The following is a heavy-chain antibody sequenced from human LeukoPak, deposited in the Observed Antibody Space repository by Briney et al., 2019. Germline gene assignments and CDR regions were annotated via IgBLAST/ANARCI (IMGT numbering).Heavy chain of an antibody. CDR1: GFTFSSYG. J-gene: IGHJ4*02. V-gene: IGHV3-30*18. CDR2: ISYDGSNK. Sequence: GGSLRLSCAASGFTFSSYGMHWVRQAPGKGLEWVAVISYDGSNKYYADSVKGRFTISRDNSKNTLYLQMNSLRAEDTAVYYCAKDTQHYYGSGSYIDYWGQGTLVTVSS. CDR3: AKDTQHYYGSGSYIDY. D-gene: IGHD3-10*01.